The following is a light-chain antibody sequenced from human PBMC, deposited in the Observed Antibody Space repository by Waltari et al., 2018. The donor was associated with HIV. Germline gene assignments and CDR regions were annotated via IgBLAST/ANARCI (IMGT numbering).Light chain of an antibody. J-gene: IGKJ1*01. CDR2: GAS. CDR1: QSVINNY. Sequence: IVLPQSPGTLSLSPGERATLSCRASQSVINNYLAWYQQKPGRAPRLLIYGASSRATCIPDRFSGTGSGTDFTLSISRLEPEDFAVYYCQQFGTSPRTFGQGTKVEIK. V-gene: IGKV3-20*01. CDR3: QQFGTSPRT.